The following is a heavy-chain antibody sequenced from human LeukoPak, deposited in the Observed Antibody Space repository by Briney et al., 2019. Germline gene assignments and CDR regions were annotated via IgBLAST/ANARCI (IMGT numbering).Heavy chain of an antibody. V-gene: IGHV4-61*01. CDR3: ARAYYGSGNFPYYFDY. CDR1: GGSVSSGSYY. Sequence: SETLSLTCTVSGGSVSSGSYYWSLIRQPPGKGLEWIGYIYYSGSTNYNPSLKSRVTISVDTSKNQFSLKLSSVTAADTAVYYCARAYYGSGNFPYYFDYWGQGTLVTVSS. CDR2: IYYSGST. J-gene: IGHJ4*02. D-gene: IGHD3-10*01.